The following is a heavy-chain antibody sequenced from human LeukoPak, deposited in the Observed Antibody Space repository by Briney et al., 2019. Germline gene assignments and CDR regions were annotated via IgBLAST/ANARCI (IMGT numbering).Heavy chain of an antibody. CDR2: MNPNSGNT. J-gene: IGHJ6*03. D-gene: IGHD3-16*01. CDR1: GYTFTNCD. V-gene: IGHV1-8*03. CDR3: ARELSAGAQPYYYYYMDV. Sequence: GASVKVSCKASGYTFTNCDINWVRQATGQGLEWMGWMNPNSGNTGYAQKFQGRVTITRNTSLSTAYMELSSLRSEDTAIYYCARELSAGAQPYYYYYMDVWGKGTTVTVSS.